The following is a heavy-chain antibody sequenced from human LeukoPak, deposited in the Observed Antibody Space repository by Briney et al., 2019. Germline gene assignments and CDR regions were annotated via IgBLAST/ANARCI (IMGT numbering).Heavy chain of an antibody. D-gene: IGHD3-3*01. CDR3: ARHGVEVRFLEWLRGFYYYMDV. CDR2: IYPGDSDT. J-gene: IGHJ6*03. CDR1: GYSFTSYW. Sequence: PGEALQISCKGAGYSFTSYWIGWVRRMPGKGLEWMGIIYPGDSDTRYSPSFQGQVTISANKSISTAYLQWSSLKASDTAMYYCARHGVEVRFLEWLRGFYYYMDVWGKGTTVTVSS. V-gene: IGHV5-51*01.